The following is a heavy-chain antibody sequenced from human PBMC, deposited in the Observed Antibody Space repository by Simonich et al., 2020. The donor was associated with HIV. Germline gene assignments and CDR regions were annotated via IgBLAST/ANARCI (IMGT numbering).Heavy chain of an antibody. CDR3: ARSTTTQTTYAFDL. CDR2: FDPEDGEI. D-gene: IGHD4-4*01. V-gene: IGHV1-24*01. J-gene: IGHJ3*01. Sequence: QVQLVQSGAEVKKPGASVKVSCTVSGHTLIELSIHWVRQAPGKGLEWIGGFDPEDGEIIYAQKFQGRVTMTEDTSTDTAYMELSSLKSDDTAVYYCARSTTTQTTYAFDLWGQGTLVTVSS. CDR1: GHTLIELS.